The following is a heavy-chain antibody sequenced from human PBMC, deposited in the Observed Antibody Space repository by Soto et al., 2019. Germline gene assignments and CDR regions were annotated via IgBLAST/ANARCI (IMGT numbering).Heavy chain of an antibody. CDR3: ARGGYFDSSNYLAY. V-gene: IGHV1-3*01. J-gene: IGHJ4*02. CDR2: INPGNGNT. D-gene: IGHD3-22*01. Sequence: QVQLVQSGAEVKKPGALVKVSCKASGYTFTSYGINWVRQAPGRGLEWMGWINPGNGNTKYSQQFQGRVIIDRDTSASTAYMELSSLRSEDTAVYYCARGGYFDSSNYLAYWGLGTLVTVSS. CDR1: GYTFTSYG.